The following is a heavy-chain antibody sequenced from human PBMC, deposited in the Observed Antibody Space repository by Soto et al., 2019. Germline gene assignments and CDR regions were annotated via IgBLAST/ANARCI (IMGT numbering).Heavy chain of an antibody. D-gene: IGHD2-15*01. CDR2: INPRGGST. J-gene: IGHJ6*02. V-gene: IGHV1-46*02. CDR3: ARGGGFSPYYYNLDV. CDR1: GYTLNTYY. Sequence: VKVSCKASGYTLNTYYMHWVRQAPGQGPEWMGIINPRGGSTTYAQNFQDRVTMTRDTSSSTVYMELSSLRSEDTAVYYCARGGGFSPYYYNLDVWGQGTTVTVSS.